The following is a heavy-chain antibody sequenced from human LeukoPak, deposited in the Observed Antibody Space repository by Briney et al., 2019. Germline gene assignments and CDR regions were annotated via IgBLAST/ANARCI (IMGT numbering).Heavy chain of an antibody. D-gene: IGHD2-2*01. Sequence: GGSLRLSCAASGFTFSNFGMHWARQAPGKGLEWVAFIRYDGSNKYYADSVEGRFTISRDNSKNTLYLQMNSLRAEDTAVYYCAKDIVTVPADFDFWGQGTLVTVSS. CDR3: AKDIVTVPADFDF. CDR2: IRYDGSNK. CDR1: GFTFSNFG. V-gene: IGHV3-30*02. J-gene: IGHJ4*02.